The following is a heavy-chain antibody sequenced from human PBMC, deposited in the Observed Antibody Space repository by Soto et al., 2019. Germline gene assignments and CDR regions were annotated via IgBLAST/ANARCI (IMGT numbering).Heavy chain of an antibody. J-gene: IGHJ5*02. CDR1: GFSLTTVGVG. D-gene: IGHD1-26*01. CDR3: AHRLLDLVYCDP. CDR2: IYWDDDK. V-gene: IGHV2-5*02. Sequence: QITLKESGLTLVKPTQTLTLTCTFSGFSLTTVGVGVGWFRQPPGKALEWLALIYWDDDKRYSPSLETRLTITKDTSKNQVVLTMANMDPVDTATYYCAHRLLDLVYCDPWGQGTLVTVSS.